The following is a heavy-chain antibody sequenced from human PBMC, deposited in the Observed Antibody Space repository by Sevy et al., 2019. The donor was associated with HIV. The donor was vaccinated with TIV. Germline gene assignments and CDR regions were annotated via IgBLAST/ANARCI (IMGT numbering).Heavy chain of an antibody. CDR2: LSNDGDKK. CDR1: GFTFGGYA. V-gene: IGHV3-30*01. D-gene: IGHD2-21*01. Sequence: GGSLRLSCAASGFTFGGYAMHWVRQAPGKGLEWRAALSNDGDKKYYADSVKGRFTISRDNSMNILFLQMNSLKVEDSAMYYCASRDLNDVFLIDSWGQGTLVTVSS. CDR3: ASRDLNDVFLIDS. J-gene: IGHJ4*02.